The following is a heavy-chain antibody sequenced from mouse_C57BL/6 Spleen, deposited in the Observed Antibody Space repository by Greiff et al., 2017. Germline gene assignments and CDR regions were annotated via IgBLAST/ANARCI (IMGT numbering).Heavy chain of an antibody. CDR1: GYTFTSYW. J-gene: IGHJ4*01. CDR2: INPSSGYT. CDR3: AREVTTPYYAMDY. V-gene: IGHV1-7*01. Sequence: QVQLKQSGAELAKPGASVKLSCKASGYTFTSYWMHWVKQRPGQGLEWIGYINPSSGYTKYNQKFKDKATLTADKSSSTAYMQLSSLTYEDSAVYYCAREVTTPYYAMDYWGQGTSVTVSS. D-gene: IGHD2-2*01.